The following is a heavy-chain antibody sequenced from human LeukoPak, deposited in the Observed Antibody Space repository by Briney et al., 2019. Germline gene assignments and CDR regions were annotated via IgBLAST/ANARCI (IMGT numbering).Heavy chain of an antibody. J-gene: IGHJ6*02. Sequence: ASVKVSCKASGYTFTSYGISWVRQAPGQGLEWMGWISAYNGNTNYAQKLQGRVTMTTDTSTSTASMELRSLRSDGTAVYYCARSYYGSDEVYYGMDVWGQGNTVTVSS. CDR3: ARSYYGSDEVYYGMDV. CDR1: GYTFTSYG. V-gene: IGHV1-18*01. D-gene: IGHD3-10*01. CDR2: ISAYNGNT.